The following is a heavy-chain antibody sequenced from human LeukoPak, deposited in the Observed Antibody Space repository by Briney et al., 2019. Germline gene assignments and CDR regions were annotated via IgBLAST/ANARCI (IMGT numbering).Heavy chain of an antibody. J-gene: IGHJ4*02. V-gene: IGHV3-64D*09. CDR2: ISSNGGNT. D-gene: IGHD4-17*01. CDR3: VKDPKGTVTTDY. Sequence: GGSLRLSCSDSGFTFSSYAMHWVRQAPGKGLEYVSAISSNGGNTYYADSVKGRFTISRDNSKNTLYLQMSSLRAEDTAVCYCVKDPKGTVTTDYWGQGTLVTVSS. CDR1: GFTFSSYA.